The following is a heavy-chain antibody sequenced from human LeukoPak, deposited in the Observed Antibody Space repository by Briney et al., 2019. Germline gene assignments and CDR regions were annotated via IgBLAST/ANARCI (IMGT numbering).Heavy chain of an antibody. CDR2: IKEDGTEK. J-gene: IGHJ5*01. V-gene: IGHV3-7*01. CDR3: AIERRHLFTSSWPS. CDR1: GFTFSEYW. D-gene: IGHD6-13*01. Sequence: GGSLRLSCEASGFTFSEYWMTWVRQAPGEGLAWVANIKEDGTEKYYVDSVKGRFTLSRDNAENSLFLHMSSLRAEDTAVYYCAIERRHLFTSSWPSWGHGTLVTVST.